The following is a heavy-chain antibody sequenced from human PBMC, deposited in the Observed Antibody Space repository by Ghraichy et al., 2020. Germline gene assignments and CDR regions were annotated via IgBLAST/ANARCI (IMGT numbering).Heavy chain of an antibody. V-gene: IGHV3-30*02. Sequence: GGSLRLSCAASGFTFSSYDIHWVRQAPGKGLEWVTFIQYDGSNKYYADSVKGRFTISRDNSKNTLYLQMNSLRAEDTAVYYCARSDYGDYNWYFDLWGRGTLVTVSS. D-gene: IGHD4-17*01. CDR1: GFTFSSYD. CDR2: IQYDGSNK. CDR3: ARSDYGDYNWYFDL. J-gene: IGHJ2*01.